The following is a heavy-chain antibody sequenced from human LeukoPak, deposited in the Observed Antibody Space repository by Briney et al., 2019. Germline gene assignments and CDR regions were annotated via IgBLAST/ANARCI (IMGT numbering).Heavy chain of an antibody. CDR1: GFSFSNYA. Sequence: PGGSLRLSCVASGFSFSNYAMSWARQAPGKGLQRVSQISGTGGATWYAGFARDRFTISRDNSKKTLYLQMSGLRVEDTAMYYCVKDPRDTYGTNWFVSWGQGTLLSVSS. V-gene: IGHV3-23*01. J-gene: IGHJ5*01. D-gene: IGHD2-21*01. CDR3: VKDPRDTYGTNWFVS. CDR2: ISGTGGAT.